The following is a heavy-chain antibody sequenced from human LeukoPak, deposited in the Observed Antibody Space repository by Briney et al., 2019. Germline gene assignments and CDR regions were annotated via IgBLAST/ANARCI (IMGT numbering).Heavy chain of an antibody. J-gene: IGHJ4*02. CDR3: ARPAFYYGPIDY. V-gene: IGHV4-34*01. CDR1: GGSFSGYY. D-gene: IGHD3-10*01. Sequence: PSETLSLTCAVYGGSFSGYYWSWIRQPPGKGLEWIGEINHSGSTNYNPPLKSRVTISVDTSKNQFSLNLSSVTAADTAVYYCARPAFYYGPIDYWGQGTLVTVSS. CDR2: INHSGST.